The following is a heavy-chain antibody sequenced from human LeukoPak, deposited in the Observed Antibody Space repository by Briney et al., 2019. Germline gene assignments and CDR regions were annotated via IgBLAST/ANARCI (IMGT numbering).Heavy chain of an antibody. CDR3: ARLTYYYYGMNV. CDR2: IYYSGST. CDR1: GGSISSYY. Sequence: SETLSLTCTVSGGSISSYYWSWIRQPPGKGLEWIGYIYYSGSTNYNPSLKSRVTISVDTSKNQFSLKLSSVTAADTAVYYCARLTYYYYGMNVWGQGTTVTVSS. V-gene: IGHV4-59*08. J-gene: IGHJ6*02.